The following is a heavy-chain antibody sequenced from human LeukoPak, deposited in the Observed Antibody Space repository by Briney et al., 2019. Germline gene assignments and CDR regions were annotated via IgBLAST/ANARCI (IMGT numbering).Heavy chain of an antibody. D-gene: IGHD3-3*01. Sequence: EASVKVSCKASGYTFTSYGISWVRQAPGQGLEWMGWISAYNGNTKYEQKLQGGVTMTTETSTSTAYVELRSLGADDTAVYYCAKVEANFWSGLYLSSYYYYYYMDVWGKGTTVTVSS. CDR1: GYTFTSYG. CDR2: ISAYNGNT. CDR3: AKVEANFWSGLYLSSYYYYYYMDV. V-gene: IGHV1-18*01. J-gene: IGHJ6*03.